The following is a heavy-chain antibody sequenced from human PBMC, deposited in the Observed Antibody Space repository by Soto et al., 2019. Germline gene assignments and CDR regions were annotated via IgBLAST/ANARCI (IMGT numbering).Heavy chain of an antibody. CDR1: GFTFSSYA. V-gene: IGHV3-23*01. Sequence: GGSLRLSCAASGFTFSSYAMTWVRRAPGKGLEGVSAISGSDGRTYYADSVKGRFTISRDNSKNTLYLHMNSLRAEDTAVYYCAKRDDYWGQGTLGTVSS. CDR3: AKRDDY. CDR2: ISGSDGRT. J-gene: IGHJ4*02.